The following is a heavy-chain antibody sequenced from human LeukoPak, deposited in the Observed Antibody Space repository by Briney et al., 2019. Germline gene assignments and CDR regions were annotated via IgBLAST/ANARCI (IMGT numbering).Heavy chain of an antibody. V-gene: IGHV3-30-3*01. CDR2: ISYDGSNK. Sequence: GGSLRLSCAASGFTFSSYAMHWVRQAPGKGLEWVAVISYDGSNKYYADSVKGRFTTSRDNSKNTLYLQMNSLRAEDTAVYYCAGAMIPSPLDYWGQGTLVTVSS. J-gene: IGHJ4*02. D-gene: IGHD3-22*01. CDR3: AGAMIPSPLDY. CDR1: GFTFSSYA.